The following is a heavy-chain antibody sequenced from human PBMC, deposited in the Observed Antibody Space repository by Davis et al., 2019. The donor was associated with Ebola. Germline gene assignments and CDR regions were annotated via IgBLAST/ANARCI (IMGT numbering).Heavy chain of an antibody. J-gene: IGHJ6*02. CDR1: GGSFSGYY. CDR2: INHSGST. CDR3: ARKGYSSSWLNYYYYGMDV. V-gene: IGHV4-34*01. Sequence: PSETLSLTCAVYGGSFSGYYWSWIRQPPGKGLEWIGEINHSGSTNYNPSLKSRVTISVDTSKNQFSLKLSSVTAADTAVYYCARKGYSSSWLNYYYYGMDVWGQGTTVTVSS. D-gene: IGHD6-13*01.